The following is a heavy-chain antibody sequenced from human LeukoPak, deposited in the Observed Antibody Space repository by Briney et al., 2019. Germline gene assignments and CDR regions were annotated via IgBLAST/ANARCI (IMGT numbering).Heavy chain of an antibody. V-gene: IGHV3-23*01. D-gene: IGHD2-2*01. CDR3: AKDGGGYCNNSSC. CDR1: GFTFSNYA. Sequence: GGSLRLSCAAAGFTFSNYAMSWVRQAPGKGLECVSAISDSGDKTDYADSVRGRFTIYRDNSKDTLYLQMNSLGAADTAVYYCAKDGGGYCNNSSCWGQGTLVTVSS. CDR2: ISDSGDKT. J-gene: IGHJ4*02.